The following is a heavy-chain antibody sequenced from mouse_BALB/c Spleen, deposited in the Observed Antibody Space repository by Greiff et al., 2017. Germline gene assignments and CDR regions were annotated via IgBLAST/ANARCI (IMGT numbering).Heavy chain of an antibody. CDR1: GFTFSDYY. CDR3: ARDGGLRDYYAMDY. CDR2: ISDGGSYT. J-gene: IGHJ4*01. Sequence: VKLVESGGGLVKPGGSLKLSCAASGFTFSDYYMYWVRQTPEKRLEWVATISDGGSYTYYPYSVKGRFTISRDNAKNNLYLQMSSLKSEDTAMYYCARDGGLRDYYAMDYWGQGTSVTVSS. V-gene: IGHV5-4*02. D-gene: IGHD3-3*01.